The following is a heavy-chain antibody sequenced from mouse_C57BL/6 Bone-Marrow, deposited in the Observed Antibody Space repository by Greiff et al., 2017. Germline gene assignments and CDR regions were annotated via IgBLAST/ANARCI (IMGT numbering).Heavy chain of an antibody. V-gene: IGHV1-59*01. CDR3: ARRDPYSNAWFAY. D-gene: IGHD2-5*01. CDR2: IDPSGSYT. CDR1: GYTFTSYW. Sequence: QVQLQQPGAELVRPGTSVKLSCKASGYTFTSYWMHWVKQRPGQGLEWIGVIDPSGSYTNYNQKFKGKATLTVDTSSSTAYMQLSSLTSEDSAVYYGARRDPYSNAWFAYWGQGTLVTVSA. J-gene: IGHJ3*01.